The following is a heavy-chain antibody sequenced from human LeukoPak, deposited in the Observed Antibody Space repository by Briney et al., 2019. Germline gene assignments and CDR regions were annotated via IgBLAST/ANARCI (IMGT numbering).Heavy chain of an antibody. CDR1: GGSINSSDYY. CDR2: IYHSGST. Sequence: SETLSLTCTVSGGSINSSDYYWGWIRQPPGKGLEWIGYIYHSGSTYYNPSLKSRVTISVDRSKNQFSLKLSSVTAADTAVYYCARTMDYSNSLPLDYWGQGTLVTVSS. V-gene: IGHV4-39*07. D-gene: IGHD4-11*01. J-gene: IGHJ4*02. CDR3: ARTMDYSNSLPLDY.